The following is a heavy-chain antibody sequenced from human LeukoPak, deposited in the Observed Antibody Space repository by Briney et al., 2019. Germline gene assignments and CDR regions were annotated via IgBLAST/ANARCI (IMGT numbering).Heavy chain of an antibody. V-gene: IGHV4-59*12. D-gene: IGHD6-19*01. CDR1: GGSISNYY. CDR3: ARGHRVSGWYRIDY. CDR2: IYYRGTS. Sequence: SETLSLTCTVSGGSISNYYWSWIRQPPGKGLEWIGYIYYRGTSNYNPSLKSRVTISVDTSKNQFSLKLSSVTAADTAVYYCARGHRVSGWYRIDYWGQGTLVTVSS. J-gene: IGHJ4*02.